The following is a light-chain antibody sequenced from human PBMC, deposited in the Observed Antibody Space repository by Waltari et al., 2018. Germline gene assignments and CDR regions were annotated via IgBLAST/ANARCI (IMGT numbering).Light chain of an antibody. J-gene: IGLJ2*01. CDR3: SSYASGNTL. CDR2: DVS. V-gene: IGLV2-14*03. CDR1: SIALGGYPY. Sequence: QSPLTQPASVSGSPGQSITISCPGTSIALGGYPYVSWYQQHPGKAPRLMIYDVSDRPSGVSNRFSGSKSGNTASLTISGLQAEDEADYYCSSYASGNTLFGGGTKLTVL.